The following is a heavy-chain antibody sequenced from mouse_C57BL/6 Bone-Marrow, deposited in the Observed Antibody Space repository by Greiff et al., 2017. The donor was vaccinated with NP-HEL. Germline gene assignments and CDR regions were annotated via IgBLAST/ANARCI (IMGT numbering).Heavy chain of an antibody. CDR2: IRNKANGYTT. CDR1: GFTFTDYY. J-gene: IGHJ1*03. Sequence: EVQRVESGGGLVQPGGSLSLSCAASGFTFTDYYMSWVRQPPGKALEWLGFIRNKANGYTTEYSASVKGRFTISRDNSQSILYLQMNALRAEDSATYYCARSYYGSSRHFDVWGTGTTVTVSS. D-gene: IGHD1-1*01. V-gene: IGHV7-3*01. CDR3: ARSYYGSSRHFDV.